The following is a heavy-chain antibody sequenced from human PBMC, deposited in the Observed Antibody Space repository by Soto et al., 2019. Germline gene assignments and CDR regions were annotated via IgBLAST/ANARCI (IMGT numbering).Heavy chain of an antibody. CDR3: ARPAREYDNSPGYLDY. V-gene: IGHV5-10-1*01. Sequence: PGESLKISCKGSGYNFPSYWVSWVRQMPGKGLEWLGRIDPTDSYTNYSPSFEGHVTISADESSSTAYLQWSSLKASDTAMYFCARPAREYDNSPGYLDYWGQGTLVTVS. CDR1: GYNFPSYW. D-gene: IGHD6-6*01. CDR2: IDPTDSYT. J-gene: IGHJ4*02.